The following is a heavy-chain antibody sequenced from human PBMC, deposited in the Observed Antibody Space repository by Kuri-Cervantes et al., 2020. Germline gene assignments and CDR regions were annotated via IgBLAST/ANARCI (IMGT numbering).Heavy chain of an antibody. CDR1: GGSISSSNW. D-gene: IGHD6-19*01. Sequence: SETLSLTCTVSGGSISSSNWWSWVRQPPGKGLEWIGEINRGGSTNYNPSLKSRVTISVDTSKNQFSLKLSSVTAADTAVYYCARAPSIAVAGTPYYYYYYMDAWGKGTTVTVSS. CDR3: ARAPSIAVAGTPYYYYYYMDA. V-gene: IGHV4-4*02. CDR2: INRGGST. J-gene: IGHJ6*03.